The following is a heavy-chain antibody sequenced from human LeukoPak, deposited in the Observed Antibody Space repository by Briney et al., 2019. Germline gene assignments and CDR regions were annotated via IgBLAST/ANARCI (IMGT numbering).Heavy chain of an antibody. J-gene: IGHJ5*02. Sequence: GGSLRLSCGASGFTFSSCAMSWVRQAPGKGLEWVSAISGSGGSTYYADSVKGRFTISRDNSKNTLYLQMNSLRAEDTAVYYCAKGPSLRFDPWGQGTLVTVSS. CDR1: GFTFSSCA. V-gene: IGHV3-23*01. CDR3: AKGPSLRFDP. CDR2: ISGSGGST.